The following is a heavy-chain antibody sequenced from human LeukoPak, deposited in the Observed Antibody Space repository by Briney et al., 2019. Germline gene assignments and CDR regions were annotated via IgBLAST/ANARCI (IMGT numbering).Heavy chain of an antibody. CDR3: ARVLSMAVAGRGPFDY. CDR1: GFTVSSNY. CDR2: IYSGGST. D-gene: IGHD6-19*01. Sequence: GGSLRLSCAASGFTVSSNYMSWVRQAPGKGLEWVSVIYSGGSTYYADSVKGRFTISRDNSKNTLYLQMNSLRAEDTAVYYCARVLSMAVAGRGPFDYWGQGTLVTVSS. V-gene: IGHV3-66*01. J-gene: IGHJ4*02.